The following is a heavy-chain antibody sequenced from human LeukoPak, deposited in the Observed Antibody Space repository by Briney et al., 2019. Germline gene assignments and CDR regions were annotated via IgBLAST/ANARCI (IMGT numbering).Heavy chain of an antibody. J-gene: IGHJ4*02. V-gene: IGHV4-34*01. CDR3: ARPQGYCSSTSCYIWGYYFDY. CDR1: GGSFSGYY. CDR2: INHSGST. D-gene: IGHD2-2*02. Sequence: PSETLSLTCAVYGGSFSGYYWSWIRQPPGKGLEWIGEINHSGSTNYNPSLKSRVTISVDTSKNQFSLKLSSVTAADTAVYYCARPQGYCSSTSCYIWGYYFDYWGQGTLVTVSS.